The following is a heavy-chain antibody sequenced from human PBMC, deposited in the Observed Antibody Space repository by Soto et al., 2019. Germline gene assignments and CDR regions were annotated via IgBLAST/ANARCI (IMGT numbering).Heavy chain of an antibody. CDR1: GFTFSNAW. CDR2: LKSKADGGTT. D-gene: IGHD3-10*01. CDR3: SKHYYGSGSQIIGS. J-gene: IGHJ4*02. V-gene: IGHV3-15*01. Sequence: GGSLRLSCAASGFTFSNAWMSWVRQTPGKGLEWVGRLKSKADGGTTDYAAPVKGRFTISGDDSKNTLYLQMNSLKTEDTAVYYCSKHYYGSGSQIIGSWGLGTLVTVSS.